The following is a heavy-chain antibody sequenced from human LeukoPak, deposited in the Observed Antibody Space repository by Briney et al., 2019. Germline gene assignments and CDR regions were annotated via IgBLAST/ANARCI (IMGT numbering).Heavy chain of an antibody. CDR1: GFTFSSYA. Sequence: PGGSLRLSCAASGFTFSSYAMSWVRQAPGKGLEWVSAISGSGGSTYYADSVKGRFTITRDNSENTLYLQMHSLRAEDTAVYYCARDRPNYYGSDGHYYRRDGYYWGRGTLVSVSS. J-gene: IGHJ4*02. V-gene: IGHV3-23*01. CDR2: ISGSGGST. CDR3: ARDRPNYYGSDGHYYRRDGYY. D-gene: IGHD5-24*01.